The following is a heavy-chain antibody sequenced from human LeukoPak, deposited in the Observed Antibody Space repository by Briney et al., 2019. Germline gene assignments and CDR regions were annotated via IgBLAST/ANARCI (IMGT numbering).Heavy chain of an antibody. D-gene: IGHD3-3*01. V-gene: IGHV4-31*03. J-gene: IGHJ6*03. CDR1: GGSISSGGYY. CDR3: ARDYYDFWSGYYYYYYMDV. CDR2: IYYSGST. Sequence: SQTLSLTCTVSGGSISSGGYYWSWIRQHPGKGLEWIGYIYYSGSTYYNPSLKSRVTISVDTSKNQFSLKLSSVTAADTAVYYCARDYYDFWSGYYYYYYMDVWGKGATVTVSS.